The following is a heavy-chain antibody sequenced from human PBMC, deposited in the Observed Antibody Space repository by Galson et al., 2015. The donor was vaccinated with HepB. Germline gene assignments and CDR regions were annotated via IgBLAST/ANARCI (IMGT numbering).Heavy chain of an antibody. J-gene: IGHJ4*02. V-gene: IGHV3-30-3*01. CDR2: ISYDGSNK. CDR3: ARPYDYGDHHDY. D-gene: IGHD4-17*01. CDR1: GFTFSSYA. Sequence: SLRLSCAASGFTFSSYAMHWVRQAPGKGLEWVAVISYDGSNKYYADSVKGRFTISRDNSKNTLYLQMNSLRAEDTAVYYCARPYDYGDHHDYWGQGTLVTVSS.